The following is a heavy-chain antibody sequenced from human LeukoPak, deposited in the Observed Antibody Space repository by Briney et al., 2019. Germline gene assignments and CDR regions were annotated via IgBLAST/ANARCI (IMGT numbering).Heavy chain of an antibody. CDR3: ARERWGSGDQ. V-gene: IGHV5-51*01. J-gene: IGHJ4*02. Sequence: SGESLKISCKGSGYSFTTYWIGWVRQMPGKGLEWMGIIYPGDSHVKYSPSFQGQVTISADESINTVYLQWNSLKASDSAMYYCARERWGSGDQWGQGTLVTVSS. CDR1: GYSFTTYW. CDR2: IYPGDSHV. D-gene: IGHD2-21*01.